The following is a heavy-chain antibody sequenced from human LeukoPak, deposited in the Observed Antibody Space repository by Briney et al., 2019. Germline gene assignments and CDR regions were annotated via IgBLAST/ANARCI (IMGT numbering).Heavy chain of an antibody. V-gene: IGHV1-8*01. CDR2: MNPNSGNT. J-gene: IGHJ6*02. CDR1: GYTFTSYD. Sequence: ASVKVTCKASGYTFTSYDINWVRQATGQGLEWMGWMNPNSGNTGYAQKFQGRVTMTRNTSISTAYMELSSLRSGDTAVYYCARGGGYCSSTSCSRRTAYYYYGMDVWGQGTTVTVSS. CDR3: ARGGGYCSSTSCSRRTAYYYYGMDV. D-gene: IGHD2-2*01.